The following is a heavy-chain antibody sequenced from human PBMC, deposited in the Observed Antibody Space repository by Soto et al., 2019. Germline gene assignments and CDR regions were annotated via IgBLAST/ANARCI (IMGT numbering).Heavy chain of an antibody. Sequence: SETLSLTCAVSGGSINSGGYSWSWIRQPPGKGLEWIGYIYHSGSTYYNPSLKSRVTISVDRSKNQFSLKLSSVTAADTAVYYCARWWMYAPRYDPSSQGTLVTGSS. V-gene: IGHV4-30-2*01. CDR2: IYHSGST. CDR1: GGSINSGGYS. CDR3: ARWWMYAPRYDP. J-gene: IGHJ5*02. D-gene: IGHD2-8*01.